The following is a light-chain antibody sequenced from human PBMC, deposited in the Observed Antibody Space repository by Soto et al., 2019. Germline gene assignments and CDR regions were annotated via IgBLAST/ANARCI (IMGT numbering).Light chain of an antibody. CDR1: TSNIGAPYD. J-gene: IGLJ1*01. CDR3: QSYDISLHNYV. Sequence: VLTQPPSVSGAPGQRVSISCTGSTSNIGAPYDVHWYQHLPGAAPKLLIYGDNNRPSGVPDRFSGSKSGTSASLAITSLQAEDEADYYCQSYDISLHNYVFGTGTKV. V-gene: IGLV1-40*01. CDR2: GDN.